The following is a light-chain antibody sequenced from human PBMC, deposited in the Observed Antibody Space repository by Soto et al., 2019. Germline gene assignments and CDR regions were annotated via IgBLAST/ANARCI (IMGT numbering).Light chain of an antibody. Sequence: EIVLTQSPGTLSLSPGERATLSCRASQSVSSSYLAWYQQKPGQAPRLLIYGASSRATGIPDRFSGSGSGTAFTLTISRLEPADFAVYYCQQYGSSLFTFGPGTKVDIK. CDR1: QSVSSSY. CDR3: QQYGSSLFT. CDR2: GAS. J-gene: IGKJ3*01. V-gene: IGKV3-20*01.